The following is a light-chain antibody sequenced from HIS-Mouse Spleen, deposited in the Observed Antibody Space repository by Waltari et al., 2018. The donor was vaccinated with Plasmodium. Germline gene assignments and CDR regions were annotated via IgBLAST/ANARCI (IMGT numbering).Light chain of an antibody. CDR1: SSDVGGYNY. J-gene: IGLJ2*01. CDR2: EVR. CDR3: SSYAGSNNLV. V-gene: IGLV2-8*01. Sequence: QSALTQPPSASGSPGQSVTISCTGTSSDVGGYNYVSWYQQHPGKAPKLGIYEVRKRPSGVPDLFSGSKSGNTASLAVSGLQAEDEADYYCSSYAGSNNLVFGGGTKLTVL.